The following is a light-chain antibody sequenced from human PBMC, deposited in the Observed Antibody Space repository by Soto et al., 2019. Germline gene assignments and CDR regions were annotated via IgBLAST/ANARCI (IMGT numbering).Light chain of an antibody. CDR3: QQYNSWPQT. J-gene: IGKJ1*01. CDR2: AAS. CDR1: QTVDTN. Sequence: EKVMTQSPVPLSVSPGERATLSCRASQTVDTNLAWFQQKPGQAPRLLIYAASTRATGIPARFSGSGSGTDFTLTISSLQSEDFAVYYCQQYNSWPQTFGQGTKVDIK. V-gene: IGKV3-15*01.